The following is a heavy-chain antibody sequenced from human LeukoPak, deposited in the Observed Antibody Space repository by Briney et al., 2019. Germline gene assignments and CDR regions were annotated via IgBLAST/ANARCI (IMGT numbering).Heavy chain of an antibody. CDR3: ARHRLAYSSPGFFDD. CDR1: GGSISSSSYY. Sequence: SETLSLTCTVSGGSISSSSYYWGWIRQPPGKGLEWIGSIYYSGSTYYNPSLKSRVTISVDTSKKQFSLKLSSVTAADTAVYYCARHRLAYSSPGFFDDWGQGTLVTVSS. V-gene: IGHV4-39*01. J-gene: IGHJ4*02. D-gene: IGHD6-19*01. CDR2: IYYSGST.